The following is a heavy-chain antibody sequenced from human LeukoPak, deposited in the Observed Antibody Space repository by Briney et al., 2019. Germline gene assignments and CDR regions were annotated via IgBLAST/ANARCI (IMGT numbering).Heavy chain of an antibody. V-gene: IGHV3-23*01. J-gene: IGHJ6*02. CDR3: AKRRGDYSNYSAYYYGMDV. CDR2: ISGSGGST. D-gene: IGHD4-4*01. CDR1: GFTLSSYA. Sequence: GGSLRLSCAASGFTLSSYAMSWVRQAPGKGLEWVSAISGSGGSTYYADSVKGRFTISRDNSKNTPYLQMNSLRAEDTAVYYCAKRRGDYSNYSAYYYGMDVWGQGTTVTVSS.